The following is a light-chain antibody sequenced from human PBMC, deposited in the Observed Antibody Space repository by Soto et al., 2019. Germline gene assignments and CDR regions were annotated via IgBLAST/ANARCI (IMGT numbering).Light chain of an antibody. V-gene: IGKV3-11*01. CDR1: QSINIY. J-gene: IGKJ1*01. CDR3: QQRYNWPRT. CDR2: NAF. Sequence: EIVLTQSPATLSLSPGERATLSCRASQSINIYLAWYQQRPGQAPRLLIYNAFNRATDIPGRFSGSGSGTDFTLTISRLEPEDFAIYYCQQRYNWPRTFGQGTKVEIK.